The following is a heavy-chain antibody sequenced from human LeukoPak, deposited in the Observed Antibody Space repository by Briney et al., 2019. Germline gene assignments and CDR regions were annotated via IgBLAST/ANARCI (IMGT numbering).Heavy chain of an antibody. V-gene: IGHV3-23*01. Sequence: GGSLRLSCAASGFTFSSYAMSWVRQAPGKGLEWVSAISGSGGSTYYADSVKGRFTISRDNSKNTLYLQMNSLRAEDTAVYYCAKDSRCYGQWEQIDYWGQGTLVTVSS. CDR2: ISGSGGST. CDR3: AKDSRCYGQWEQIDY. D-gene: IGHD1-26*01. J-gene: IGHJ4*02. CDR1: GFTFSSYA.